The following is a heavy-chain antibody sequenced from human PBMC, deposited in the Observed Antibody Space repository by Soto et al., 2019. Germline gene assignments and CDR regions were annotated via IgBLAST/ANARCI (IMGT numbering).Heavy chain of an antibody. CDR3: ARAYGPLDSDGYYYYFDY. Sequence: SETLSLTCTVSGDSISSGDYYWSWNRQPPGKGLEWIGYIYYSGSTYYNPSLKGRVSISVDTSKNQFSLQLTSVTAADTAVYYCARAYGPLDSDGYYYYFDYWGQGTLVTVSS. J-gene: IGHJ4*02. D-gene: IGHD3-22*01. V-gene: IGHV4-30-4*01. CDR1: GDSISSGDYY. CDR2: IYYSGST.